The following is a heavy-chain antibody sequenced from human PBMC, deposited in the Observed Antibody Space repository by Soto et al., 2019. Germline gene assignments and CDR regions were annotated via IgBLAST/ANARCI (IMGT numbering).Heavy chain of an antibody. D-gene: IGHD3-3*01. Sequence: SVKVSCKASGGTFSSYAISWVRQAPGQGLEWMGGIIPIFGTANYAQKFQGRSTISADESTSTAYMELSSLRSEDTAVYYCARYTTDYFGVGMDVWGQGTTVTVSS. CDR1: GGTFSSYA. V-gene: IGHV1-69*13. CDR2: IIPIFGTA. J-gene: IGHJ6*02. CDR3: ARYTTDYFGVGMDV.